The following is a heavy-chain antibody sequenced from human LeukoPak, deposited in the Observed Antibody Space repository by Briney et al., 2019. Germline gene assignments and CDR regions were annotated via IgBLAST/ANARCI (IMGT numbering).Heavy chain of an antibody. CDR1: GFTFSSYA. CDR2: ISGSGGST. V-gene: IGHV3-23*01. J-gene: IGHJ3*02. Sequence: GGSLRLSCAASGFTFSSYAMNWVRQAPVKGLEWVSHISGSGGSTYYADSVKGRFTFSRDNSKNTLYLQMNSLRAEDTAVYYCAKRPGRYFALDIWGQGTMVTASS. D-gene: IGHD1-26*01. CDR3: AKRPGRYFALDI.